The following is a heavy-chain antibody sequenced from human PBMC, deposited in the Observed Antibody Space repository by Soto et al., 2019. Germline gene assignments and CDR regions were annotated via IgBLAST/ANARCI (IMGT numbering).Heavy chain of an antibody. CDR2: INPSRGTT. V-gene: IGHV1-46*03. D-gene: IGHD6-6*01. J-gene: IGHJ5*02. CDR1: GYTFITYF. CDR3: ARSYISSSYWFDP. Sequence: ASVKVSCKASGYTFITYFMHWVRQAPGQGLEWMGVINPSRGTTTYAQKFQDRVTMTRDTSASTVYMELSSLRSEDTAMYYCARSYISSSYWFDPWDQGTLVTVSS.